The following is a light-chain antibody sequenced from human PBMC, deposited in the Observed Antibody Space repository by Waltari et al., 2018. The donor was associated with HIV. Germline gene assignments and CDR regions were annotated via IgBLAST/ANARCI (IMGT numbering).Light chain of an antibody. CDR2: ATS. CDR3: QQSYNTPYT. V-gene: IGKV1-39*01. Sequence: DIQTTPSPSSLSASVGDSVTLTFRASQAITSFLNWYQQKPGKAPNLRIYATSTLHGGAPSRCTGSGSGTAFTLTISSLRPEDFATYDCQQSYNTPYTFGQGTKLEIK. J-gene: IGKJ2*01. CDR1: QAITSF.